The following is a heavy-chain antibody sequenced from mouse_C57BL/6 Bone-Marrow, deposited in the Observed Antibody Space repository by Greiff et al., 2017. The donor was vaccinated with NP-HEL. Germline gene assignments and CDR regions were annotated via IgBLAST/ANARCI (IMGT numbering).Heavy chain of an antibody. CDR1: GFNIKDDY. V-gene: IGHV14-4*01. CDR3: TKGYGRY. D-gene: IGHD1-1*02. CDR2: IDPENGDT. Sequence: EVQLQQSGAELVRPGASVKLSCTASGFNIKDDYMHWVKQRPEQGLEWIGWIDPENGDTEYASKFQGKATITADTSSNTAYLQLSSLTSEDTAVYYCTKGYGRYWGQGTTLTVSS. J-gene: IGHJ2*01.